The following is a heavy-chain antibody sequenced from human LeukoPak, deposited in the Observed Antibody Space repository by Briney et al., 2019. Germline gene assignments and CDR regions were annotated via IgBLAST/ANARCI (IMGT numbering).Heavy chain of an antibody. J-gene: IGHJ4*02. V-gene: IGHV1-18*04. D-gene: IGHD6-13*01. CDR1: GYTFTNYG. CDR2: ISAYNGNT. CDR3: ARDGAAAGEFDY. Sequence: ASVKVSCKGSGYTFTNYGITWVRQAPGQGLEWMGWISAYNGNTNYAQKFQGRVTMTTDTSTSTAYMEPRSLTSDDTAVYYCARDGAAAGEFDYWGQGTLVTVSS.